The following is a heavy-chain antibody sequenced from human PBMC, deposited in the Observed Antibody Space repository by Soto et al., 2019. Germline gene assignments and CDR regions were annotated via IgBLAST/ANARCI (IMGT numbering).Heavy chain of an antibody. Sequence: SETLSLTCTVSGGSISSGGYYWSWIRQHPGKGLEWIGYIYYSGSTYYNPSLKSRVTISVDTSKNQFSLKLSSVTAADTAVYYCARVRTAPSSPPSDFDYWGQGTLVTV. J-gene: IGHJ4*02. D-gene: IGHD2-2*01. CDR1: GGSISSGGYY. V-gene: IGHV4-31*03. CDR3: ARVRTAPSSPPSDFDY. CDR2: IYYSGST.